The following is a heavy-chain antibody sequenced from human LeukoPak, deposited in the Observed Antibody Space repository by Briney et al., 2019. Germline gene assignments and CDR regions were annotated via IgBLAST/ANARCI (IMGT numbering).Heavy chain of an antibody. J-gene: IGHJ4*02. CDR3: ARASVEHFDY. CDR2: ISYDGSNK. Sequence: GGSLRLSCAASGFTFSSYAMHWVRQAPGKGLEWVAVISYDGSNKYYADSVKGRFTISRDNSKNTPYLQMNSLRAEDTAVYYCARASVEHFDYWGQGTLVTVSS. D-gene: IGHD1-1*01. CDR1: GFTFSSYA. V-gene: IGHV3-30*01.